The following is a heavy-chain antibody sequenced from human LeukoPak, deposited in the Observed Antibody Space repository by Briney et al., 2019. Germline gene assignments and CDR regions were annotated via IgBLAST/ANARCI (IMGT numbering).Heavy chain of an antibody. CDR3: AKVPFTVCGGDCWYYFDS. Sequence: GGSLRLSCAASGFTFSSYAMSWVRQAPGKVLEWVSAIRSGGTNRHYADSVKGRFTISRDDSKDTLYLQMNGLRAEDTAIYYCAKVPFTVCGGDCWYYFDSWGQGTLVTVSS. D-gene: IGHD2-21*01. CDR1: GFTFSSYA. CDR2: IRSGGTNR. J-gene: IGHJ4*02. V-gene: IGHV3-23*01.